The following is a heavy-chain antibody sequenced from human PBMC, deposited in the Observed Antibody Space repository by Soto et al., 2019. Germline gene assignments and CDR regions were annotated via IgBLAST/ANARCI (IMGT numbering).Heavy chain of an antibody. CDR3: AKGKYSSSYPLYYFDY. CDR1: GFTFSSYA. Sequence: EVQLLESGGGLVQPGGSLRLSCAASGFTFSSYAMSWVRQAPGKGLEWVSAISGSGGSTYYADSVKGRFTISRDNSKNTLYLQMNSLRAEDTAVYYCAKGKYSSSYPLYYFDYWGQGTLVTVSS. CDR2: ISGSGGST. V-gene: IGHV3-23*01. D-gene: IGHD6-6*01. J-gene: IGHJ4*02.